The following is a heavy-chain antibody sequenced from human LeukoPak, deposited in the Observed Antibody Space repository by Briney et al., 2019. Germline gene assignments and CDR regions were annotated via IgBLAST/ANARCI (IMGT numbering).Heavy chain of an antibody. V-gene: IGHV1-24*01. CDR1: GYTLTELS. D-gene: IGHD1-1*01. J-gene: IGHJ4*02. CDR2: FDPEDGET. Sequence: ASVKVSCKVSGYTLTELSMHWVRQAPGKGLEWTGGFDPEDGETIYAQKFQGRVTMTEDTSTDTAYMELSSLRSEDTAVYYCATGTALNWKKNFRFDYWGQGTLVTVSS. CDR3: ATGTALNWKKNFRFDY.